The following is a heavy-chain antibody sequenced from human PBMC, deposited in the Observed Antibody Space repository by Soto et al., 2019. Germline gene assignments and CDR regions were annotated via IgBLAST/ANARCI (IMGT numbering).Heavy chain of an antibody. V-gene: IGHV3-33*01. CDR2: IWDDGRTT. CDR1: GFSFRSYG. D-gene: IGHD4-17*01. CDR3: ARNYGEYEVFDV. J-gene: IGHJ3*01. Sequence: QVQLVESGGGVVQPGGSLTLSCVASGFSFRSYGVHWVRQAPGKGLEWLAVIWDDGRTTFYADSVKGRFTISRDNPRNTVSLQMNSLRVEDTAMFYCARNYGEYEVFDVWGQGTVVSVSS.